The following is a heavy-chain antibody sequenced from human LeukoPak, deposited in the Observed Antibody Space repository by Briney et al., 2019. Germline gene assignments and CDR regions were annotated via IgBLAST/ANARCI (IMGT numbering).Heavy chain of an antibody. V-gene: IGHV1-24*01. CDR2: FDPEDPEDGET. Sequence: ASVKVSCKVSGYTLTELSMHWVRQAPGKGLEWMGGFDPEDPEDGETIYAQKFQGRVTMTEDPSADTAYMELSSLRSEDTAVYYCTTGKIYCSSCSDDYWGQGTLVTVSS. CDR1: GYTLTELS. D-gene: IGHD2-2*01. CDR3: TTGKIYCSSCSDDY. J-gene: IGHJ4*02.